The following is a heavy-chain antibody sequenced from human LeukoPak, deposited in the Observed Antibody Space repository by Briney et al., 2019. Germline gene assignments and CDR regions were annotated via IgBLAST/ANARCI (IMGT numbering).Heavy chain of an antibody. V-gene: IGHV4-59*10. Sequence: SETLSLTCAVYGGSFSGYYWSWIRQPAGKGLEWIGRIYTSGSTNYNPSLKSRVTISVDTSKNQFSLKLSSVTAADTAVYYCARGAAALSFDPWGQGTLVTVSS. CDR2: IYTSGST. D-gene: IGHD6-13*01. J-gene: IGHJ5*02. CDR1: GGSFSGYY. CDR3: ARGAAALSFDP.